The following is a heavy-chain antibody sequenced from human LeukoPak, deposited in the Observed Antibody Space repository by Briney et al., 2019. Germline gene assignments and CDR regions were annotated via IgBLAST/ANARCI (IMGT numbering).Heavy chain of an antibody. J-gene: IGHJ4*02. Sequence: GGSLRFSCAASGFTFSSYAMHWVRQAPGKGLEWVAVISYDGSNKYYADSVKGRFTISRDNSKNTLYLQMNSLRAEDTAVYYCARDSAQEMVRGVKALDYWGQGTLVTVSS. CDR3: ARDSAQEMVRGVKALDY. D-gene: IGHD3-10*01. CDR2: ISYDGSNK. V-gene: IGHV3-30-3*01. CDR1: GFTFSSYA.